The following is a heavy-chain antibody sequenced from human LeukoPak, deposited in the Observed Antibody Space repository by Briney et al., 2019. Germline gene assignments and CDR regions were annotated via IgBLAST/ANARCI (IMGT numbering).Heavy chain of an antibody. CDR3: AKSGLGPPSGTD. J-gene: IGHJ4*02. CDR1: GFTFRIYG. D-gene: IGHD1-14*01. V-gene: IGHV3-23*01. CDR2: ISGSGGST. Sequence: GGSLRLSCAASGFTFRIYGMNWVRQTPGKGLEWVSAISGSGGSTYYADSVKGRFTISRDNSKNTLYLQMNSLRAEDTAVYYCAKSGLGPPSGTDWGQGTLVTVSS.